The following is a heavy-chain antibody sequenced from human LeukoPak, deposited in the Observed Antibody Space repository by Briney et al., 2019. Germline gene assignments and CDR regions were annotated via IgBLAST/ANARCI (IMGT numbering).Heavy chain of an antibody. Sequence: SVKVSCKASGGTFSSETYSWLRQAPGQGLEWMGGLMPLFDKSNYAQKFQGRVTITADQSANTAYMELISLTSADTAVYYCATTKRGRHDGGPCSVFHNWAQSAQVTVS. J-gene: IGHJ1*01. CDR3: ATTKRGRHDGGPCSVFHN. D-gene: IGHD2-15*01. CDR2: LMPLFDKS. CDR1: GGTFSSET. V-gene: IGHV1-69*13.